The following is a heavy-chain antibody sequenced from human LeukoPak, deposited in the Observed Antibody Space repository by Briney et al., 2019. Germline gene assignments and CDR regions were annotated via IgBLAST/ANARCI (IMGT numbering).Heavy chain of an antibody. CDR2: IIPIFGTA. CDR1: GGTFSSYA. J-gene: IGHJ4*02. CDR3: ARDSSRGYYFDY. Sequence: SVKVSCKASGGTFSSYAISWVRQAPGQGLEWMGGIIPIFGTANYAQKFQGRVTITTDESTGTVYMELSSLRSEDTAVYYCARDSSRGYYFDYWGQGTLVTVSS. D-gene: IGHD2-2*01. V-gene: IGHV1-69*05.